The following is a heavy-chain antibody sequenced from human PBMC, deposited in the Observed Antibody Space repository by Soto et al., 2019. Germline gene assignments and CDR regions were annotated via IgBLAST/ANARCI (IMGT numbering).Heavy chain of an antibody. CDR1: GFTFSRYE. CDR3: VREEGFLEHGTDV. J-gene: IGHJ6*02. Sequence: EVQLVESGGGLVQPGKSLRLSCAASGFTFSRYEMTWVRQAPGKGLEWISYISSSGTTIYYADPVKGRFTISRDNAKNSLFLQMNSLRAEDTGVYYCVREEGFLEHGTDVWGQGTTVIVSS. D-gene: IGHD3-3*01. CDR2: ISSSGTTI. V-gene: IGHV3-48*03.